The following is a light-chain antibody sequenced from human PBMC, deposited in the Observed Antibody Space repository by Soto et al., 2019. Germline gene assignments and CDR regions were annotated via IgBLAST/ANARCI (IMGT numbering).Light chain of an antibody. CDR1: QSVSSN. Sequence: ETVMTQSPSTXCVSXGXXXXXXCXASQSVSSNLAWYQQKPGQAPRLLIYGASTRATGIPARFSGSGSGTEFTLTISSLQSEDFAVYYCQQYNNWPRTFGQGTKV. J-gene: IGKJ1*01. CDR2: GAS. V-gene: IGKV3-15*01. CDR3: QQYNNWPRT.